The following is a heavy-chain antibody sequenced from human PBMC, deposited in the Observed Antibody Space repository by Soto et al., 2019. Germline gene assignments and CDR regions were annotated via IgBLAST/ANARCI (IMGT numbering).Heavy chain of an antibody. Sequence: GGSLRLSCAASGFTFSSYGMHWVRQAPGKGLEWVAVISYDGSNKYYADSVKGRFTISRDNSKNTLYLQMNSLRSDDTAVYYCARALPLYCSGGSCYPHNPEYWGQGTLVTVSS. CDR1: GFTFSSYG. CDR3: ARALPLYCSGGSCYPHNPEY. V-gene: IGHV3-30*03. CDR2: ISYDGSNK. D-gene: IGHD2-15*01. J-gene: IGHJ4*02.